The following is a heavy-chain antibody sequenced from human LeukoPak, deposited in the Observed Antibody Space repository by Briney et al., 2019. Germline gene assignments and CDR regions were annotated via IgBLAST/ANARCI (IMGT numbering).Heavy chain of an antibody. CDR3: ARIRVGSWYYFDY. Sequence: ASVKVSCKASGYTFSTYPMNWVRQAPGQGLEWMGIINPSGGSTSYAQKFQGRVTMTRDTSTSTVYMELSSLRSEDTAVYYCARIRVGSWYYFDYWGQGTLVTVSS. V-gene: IGHV1-46*01. J-gene: IGHJ4*02. D-gene: IGHD6-13*01. CDR1: GYTFSTYP. CDR2: INPSGGST.